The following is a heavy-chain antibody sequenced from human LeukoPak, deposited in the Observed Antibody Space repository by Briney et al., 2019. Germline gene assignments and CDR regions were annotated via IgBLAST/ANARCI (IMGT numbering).Heavy chain of an antibody. CDR3: ARDRYYYDSSGYLGFDY. CDR1: VATFSTSV. CDR2: IIPILGIA. Sequence: GAPVKVSCTASVATFSTSVIRSVRQAPGHGRECGGGIIPILGIAHYAHKFQGRVTLTADKSTSTAYMELSSLRSEDTAVYFCARDRYYYDSSGYLGFDYWGQGALVTVSS. V-gene: IGHV1-69*10. J-gene: IGHJ4*02. D-gene: IGHD3-22*01.